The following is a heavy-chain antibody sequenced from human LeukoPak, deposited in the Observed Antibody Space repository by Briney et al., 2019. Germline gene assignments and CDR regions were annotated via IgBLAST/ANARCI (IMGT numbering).Heavy chain of an antibody. CDR3: ARPRRWLHEFDY. J-gene: IGHJ4*02. CDR1: GGSISGTDYY. V-gene: IGHV4-39*01. D-gene: IGHD5-24*01. CDR2: IYHRGNT. Sequence: SETLSLTCTVSGGSISGTDYYWGWIRQPPGKGMEWIGSIYHRGNTYYNPSLKSRVTISVDTSKNQFSLRLSSVTAADTAVYYCARPRRWLHEFDYWGQGTLVTVSP.